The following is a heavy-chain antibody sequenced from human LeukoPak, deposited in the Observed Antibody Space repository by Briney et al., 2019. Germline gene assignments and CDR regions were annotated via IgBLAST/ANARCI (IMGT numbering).Heavy chain of an antibody. D-gene: IGHD1-1*01. J-gene: IGHJ5*01. CDR1: GYTFPSYD. CDR2: MSPNSGNT. Sequence: ASVKVSCKASGYTFPSYDINWVRQATEQGLEWMGWMSPNSGNTGYAQKFQGRVTMTRDTSVTTAYMELSNLRSEDTAVYYCVRAPPNWGFNFWGQGTLVTVSS. V-gene: IGHV1-8*01. CDR3: VRAPPNWGFNF.